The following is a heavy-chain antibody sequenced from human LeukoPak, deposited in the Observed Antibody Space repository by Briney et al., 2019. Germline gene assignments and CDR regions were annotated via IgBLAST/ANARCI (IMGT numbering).Heavy chain of an antibody. D-gene: IGHD2-15*01. CDR3: ARVWRYCSGGSCYSRHFDL. Sequence: SETLSLTCTVSGGSISSSSYYWGWIRQPPGKGLEWIGSIYYSGSTYYNPSLKSRVTISVDTSKNQFSLKLSSVTAADTAVYYCARVWRYCSGGSCYSRHFDLWGRGTLVTVSS. CDR2: IYYSGST. CDR1: GGSISSSSYY. J-gene: IGHJ2*01. V-gene: IGHV4-39*01.